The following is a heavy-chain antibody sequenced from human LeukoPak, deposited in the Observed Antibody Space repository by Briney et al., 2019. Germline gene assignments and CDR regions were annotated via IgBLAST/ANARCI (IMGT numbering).Heavy chain of an antibody. CDR1: GFTFSSYA. CDR2: IWYDGSNK. V-gene: IGHV3-33*08. D-gene: IGHD2-2*02. Sequence: PGGSLRLSCAASGFTFSSYAMSWVRQAPGKGLEWVAVIWYDGSNKYYADSVKGRFTISRDNSKNTLYLQMNSLRAEDTAVYYCARAGLGYCSSTSCYIAHYGMDVWGQGTTVTVSS. CDR3: ARAGLGYCSSTSCYIAHYGMDV. J-gene: IGHJ6*02.